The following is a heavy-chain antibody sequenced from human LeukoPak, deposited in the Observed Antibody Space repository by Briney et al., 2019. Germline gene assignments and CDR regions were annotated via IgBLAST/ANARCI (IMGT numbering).Heavy chain of an antibody. J-gene: IGHJ4*02. CDR2: INHSGST. Sequence: SETLSLTCAVYGGSFSGYYWSRIRQPPGKGLEWIGEINHSGSTNYNPSLKSRVTISVDTSKNQLSLQLNSVTPEDTAVYYCARVQATRRGYFDYWGQGTLVTVSS. V-gene: IGHV4-34*01. CDR1: GGSFSGYY. D-gene: IGHD1-1*01. CDR3: ARVQATRRGYFDY.